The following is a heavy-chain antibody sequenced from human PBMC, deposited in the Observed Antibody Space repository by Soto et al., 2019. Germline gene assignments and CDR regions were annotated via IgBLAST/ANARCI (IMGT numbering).Heavy chain of an antibody. CDR1: DASIRSSSYS. CDR3: ARHPGYCSGSSCYGYYTMDV. V-gene: IGHV4-39*01. Sequence: PKTRSHTRIVSDASIRSSSYSWASARQHPGKGLEWIRTMYYGVNTYYNPSLESRVTISVDTPKNQFSLELSSVTAADTAVYSCARHPGYCSGSSCYGYYTMDVWGQGTTVT. D-gene: IGHD2-2*01. CDR2: MYYGVNT. J-gene: IGHJ6*02.